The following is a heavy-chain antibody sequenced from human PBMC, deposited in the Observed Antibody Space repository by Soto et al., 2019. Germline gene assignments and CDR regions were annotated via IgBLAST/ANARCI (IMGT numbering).Heavy chain of an antibody. CDR1: GFTFSSYA. J-gene: IGHJ5*02. D-gene: IGHD3-22*01. Sequence: QVQLVESGGGVVQPGRSLRLSCAASGFTFSSYAMHWVRQAPGKGLEWVAVISYDGSNKYHADSVKGRFTISRDNSKNTLYLQMNSLRAEDTAVYYCARSLSDDYYDSSGYYPWGQGTLVTVSS. CDR3: ARSLSDDYYDSSGYYP. V-gene: IGHV3-30-3*01. CDR2: ISYDGSNK.